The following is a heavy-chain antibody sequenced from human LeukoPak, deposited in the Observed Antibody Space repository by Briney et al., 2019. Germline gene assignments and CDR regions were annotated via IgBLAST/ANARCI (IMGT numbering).Heavy chain of an antibody. J-gene: IGHJ5*02. CDR2: IYYSGST. V-gene: IGHV4-59*01. Sequence: SETLSLTCTVSGGSISSYYWSWIRQPPGKGLEWIGYIYYSGSTNYNPPLKSRVTISVDTSKNQFSLKLSSVTAADTAVYYCARVAGHSWFDPWGQGTLVTVSS. CDR3: ARVAGHSWFDP. CDR1: GGSISSYY. D-gene: IGHD6-19*01.